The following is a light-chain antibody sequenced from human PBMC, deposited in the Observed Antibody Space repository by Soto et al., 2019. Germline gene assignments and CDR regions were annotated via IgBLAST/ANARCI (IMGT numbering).Light chain of an antibody. CDR2: GAS. Sequence: DMQMTQSPSSVSASLGDRVTITCRASQDIHTWLAWYQQKPGQAPKLLIHGASHLQSGVPSRFSGSGSGTDFTLTISSLQSEDFATYYCQQANSFPFTFGPGTKVDVK. CDR1: QDIHTW. J-gene: IGKJ3*01. CDR3: QQANSFPFT. V-gene: IGKV1-12*01.